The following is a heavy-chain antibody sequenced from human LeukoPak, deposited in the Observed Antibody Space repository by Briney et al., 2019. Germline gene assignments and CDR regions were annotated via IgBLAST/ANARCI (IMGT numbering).Heavy chain of an antibody. CDR3: AIFAGSAFGGDAFDV. CDR1: GFGFSTYD. D-gene: IGHD1-26*01. CDR2: ISSDGTSI. J-gene: IGHJ3*01. V-gene: IGHV3-48*03. Sequence: PGGSLRLSCAASGFGFSTYDLNWVRQAPGKGLEWISYISSDGTSIYSAHAVRGGFTISRDNAKNSLHLQMDRLRAEDTAVYCCAIFAGSAFGGDAFDVWGQGTMVIVSS.